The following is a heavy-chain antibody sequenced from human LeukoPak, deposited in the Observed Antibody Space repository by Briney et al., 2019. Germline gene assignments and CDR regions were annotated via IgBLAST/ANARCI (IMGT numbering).Heavy chain of an antibody. CDR1: GGSISSSNW. D-gene: IGHD3-3*01. Sequence: SETLSLTCAVSGGSISSSNWWSWVRQPPGKGLEWIGEIYHSGSTNYNPSLKSRVTISVDKSKNQFSLKLSSVTAADTAVYYCARQLLRFLDWPGGWFDPWGQGTLVTVSS. CDR2: IYHSGST. V-gene: IGHV4-4*02. J-gene: IGHJ5*02. CDR3: ARQLLRFLDWPGGWFDP.